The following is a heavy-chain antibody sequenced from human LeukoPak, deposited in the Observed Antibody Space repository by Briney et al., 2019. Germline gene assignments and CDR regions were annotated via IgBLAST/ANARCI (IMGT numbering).Heavy chain of an antibody. CDR3: ARLVLDGDYSHFDY. J-gene: IGHJ4*02. D-gene: IGHD4-17*01. Sequence: ASVKVSRKASGGTFSSYAISWVRQAPGQGLEWMGRIIPILGIADYAQKFQGRVTITADKSTSTAYMELSSLRSEDTAVYYCARLVLDGDYSHFDYWGQGTLVTVSS. CDR2: IIPILGIA. V-gene: IGHV1-69*04. CDR1: GGTFSSYA.